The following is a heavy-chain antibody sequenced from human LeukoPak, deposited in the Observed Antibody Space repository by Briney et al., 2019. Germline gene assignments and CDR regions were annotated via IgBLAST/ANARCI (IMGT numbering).Heavy chain of an antibody. CDR2: ISGSGGST. D-gene: IGHD1-14*01. V-gene: IGHV3-23*01. Sequence: GSLRLSCAASGFTFSSYAMHWVRQAPGKGLEWVSAISGSGGSTYYADSVKGRFTISRDNSKNTLYLQMNSLRAEDTAVYYCAKETTLHDAFDIWGQGTMVTVSS. CDR3: AKETTLHDAFDI. J-gene: IGHJ3*02. CDR1: GFTFSSYA.